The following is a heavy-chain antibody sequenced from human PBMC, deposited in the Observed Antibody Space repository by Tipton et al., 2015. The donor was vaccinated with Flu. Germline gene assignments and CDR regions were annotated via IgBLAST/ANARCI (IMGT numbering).Heavy chain of an antibody. Sequence: QSGPEVKKPGSSVKVSCKASGGTFSSYALNWVRQAPGQGLEWMGGISPLFGIANYAQKFQGRVTINADESTSTAYVELSSLRSEDTAVYYCARPGGPAAINPFSYFDFWGQGALVAVSS. CDR2: ISPLFGIA. CDR1: GGTFSSYA. V-gene: IGHV1-69*01. CDR3: ARPGGPAAINPFSYFDF. D-gene: IGHD2-2*01. J-gene: IGHJ4*02.